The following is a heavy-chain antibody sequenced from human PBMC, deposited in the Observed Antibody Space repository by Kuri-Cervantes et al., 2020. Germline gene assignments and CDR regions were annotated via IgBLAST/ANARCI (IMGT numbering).Heavy chain of an antibody. D-gene: IGHD6-19*01. CDR2: ISSASTYYI. Sequence: GESLKISCAASGFTFSSYSMNWVRQAPGKGLEWVSSISSASTYYIYYADSVRGRFTISRGNAKNSLYLQMNSLRAEDTAVYYCAKADSSGWYFDYWGQGTLVTVSS. V-gene: IGHV3-21*04. CDR1: GFTFSSYS. J-gene: IGHJ4*02. CDR3: AKADSSGWYFDY.